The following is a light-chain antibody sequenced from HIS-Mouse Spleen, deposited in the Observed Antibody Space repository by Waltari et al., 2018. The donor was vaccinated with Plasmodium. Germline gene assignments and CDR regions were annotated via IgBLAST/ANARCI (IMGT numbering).Light chain of an antibody. CDR1: QSVSSN. Sequence: EIVTTQSPATLSVSPGERATLSCRASQSVSSNLAWYQQQPGHAPRLLIYGASTRATGIPARFSGSGSGTEFTLTISSLQSEDFAVYYCQQYNNWSFTFGPGTKVDIK. CDR2: GAS. J-gene: IGKJ3*01. CDR3: QQYNNWSFT. V-gene: IGKV3-15*01.